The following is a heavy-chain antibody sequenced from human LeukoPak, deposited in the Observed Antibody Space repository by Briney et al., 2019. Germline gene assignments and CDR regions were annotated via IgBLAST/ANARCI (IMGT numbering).Heavy chain of an antibody. CDR1: GFTFSSYW. V-gene: IGHV3-7*01. Sequence: PGGSLRLSCAASGFTFSSYWMSWVRQAPGKGLEWVANIKQDGSEKYYVDSVKGRFTISRDNAKNSLYLQMNSLRAEDTAVYYCAREGDSSGSRLDYWGQGTLVTVSS. D-gene: IGHD3-22*01. CDR2: IKQDGSEK. J-gene: IGHJ4*02. CDR3: AREGDSSGSRLDY.